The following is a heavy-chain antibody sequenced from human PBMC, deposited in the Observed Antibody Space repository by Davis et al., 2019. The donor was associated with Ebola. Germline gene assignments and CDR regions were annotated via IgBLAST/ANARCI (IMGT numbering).Heavy chain of an antibody. J-gene: IGHJ4*02. V-gene: IGHV3-66*01. Sequence: GGSLRLSCAASGFTVSSNYMSWVRQAPGKGLEWVSVIYSGGSTYYADSVKGRFTISRDNSKNTLYLQMNSLRDEDTAVYYCASLAPMIVVVMGWGQGTLVTVSS. CDR3: ASLAPMIVVVMG. CDR1: GFTVSSNY. D-gene: IGHD3-22*01. CDR2: IYSGGST.